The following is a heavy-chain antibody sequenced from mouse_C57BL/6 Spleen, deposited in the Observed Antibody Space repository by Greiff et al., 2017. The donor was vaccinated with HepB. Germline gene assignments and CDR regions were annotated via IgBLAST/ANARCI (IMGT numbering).Heavy chain of an antibody. D-gene: IGHD1-1*01. V-gene: IGHV1-54*01. CDR2: INPGSGGT. J-gene: IGHJ4*01. CDR1: GYAFTNYL. CDR3: ARRLLLRAMDY. Sequence: VHLVESGAELVRPGTSVKVSCKASGYAFTNYLIEWVKQRPGQGLEWIGVINPGSGGTNYNEKFKGKATLTADKSSSTAYMQLSSLTSEDSAVYFCARRLLLRAMDYWGQGTSVTVSS.